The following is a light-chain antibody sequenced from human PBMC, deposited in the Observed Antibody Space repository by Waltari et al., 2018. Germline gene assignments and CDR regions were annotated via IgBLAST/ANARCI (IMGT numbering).Light chain of an antibody. CDR2: KDR. CDR1: VLAKKY. V-gene: IGLV3-27*01. CDR3: YSATDNYRV. Sequence: SYELTQPSSVSVSPGQTARITCSGDVLAKKYARWFQQKPGQAPVVVIYKDRERPSGIPERLSGSSSGTKVTLTISGAQVEDEGDYYCYSATDNYRVFGGGTKLTVL. J-gene: IGLJ3*02.